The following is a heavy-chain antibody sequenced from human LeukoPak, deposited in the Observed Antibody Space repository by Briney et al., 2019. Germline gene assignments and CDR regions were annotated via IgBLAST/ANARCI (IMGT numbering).Heavy chain of an antibody. J-gene: IGHJ4*02. CDR1: GFTFDDYA. Sequence: GGSLRLSCAASGFTFDDYAMHWVRQAPGKGLEWVSGISWNSGSIGYADSVKGRFTISRDNAKNSLYLQMNSLRADDTAFYYCAGELGSYSSSSQGDYWGQGTLVTVSS. CDR2: ISWNSGSI. CDR3: AGELGSYSSSSQGDY. D-gene: IGHD6-6*01. V-gene: IGHV3-9*01.